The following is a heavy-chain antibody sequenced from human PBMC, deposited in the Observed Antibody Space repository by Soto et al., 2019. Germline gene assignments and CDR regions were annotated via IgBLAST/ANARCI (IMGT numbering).Heavy chain of an antibody. Sequence: GGSLRLSCAASGFTFSSYSMNWVRQAPGKGLEWVSSISSSSSYIYYADSVKGRFTISRDNAKNSLYLQMNSLRAEDTAVYYCASCATYYYGSGSFPYDYWGQGTLVTSPQ. CDR3: ASCATYYYGSGSFPYDY. D-gene: IGHD3-10*01. CDR1: GFTFSSYS. V-gene: IGHV3-21*01. J-gene: IGHJ4*02. CDR2: ISSSSSYI.